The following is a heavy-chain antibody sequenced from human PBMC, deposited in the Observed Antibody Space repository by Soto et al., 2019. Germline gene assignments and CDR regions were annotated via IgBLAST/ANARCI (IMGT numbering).Heavy chain of an antibody. CDR2: LNQDGIEK. D-gene: IGHD1-26*01. V-gene: IGHV3-7*03. CDR3: ARDKFTVTYYVKGMTYLFDY. J-gene: IGHJ4*02. Sequence: EVQLVESGGGLVQPGGSLRLSCAASGFTFTDYWMSWVRQAPGKGLEWVANLNQDGIEKNCVDSVKGRFTISRDNAKNSGYLQLNSRRDEDTAVYYCARDKFTVTYYVKGMTYLFDYWGQGALVTFSS. CDR1: GFTFTDYW.